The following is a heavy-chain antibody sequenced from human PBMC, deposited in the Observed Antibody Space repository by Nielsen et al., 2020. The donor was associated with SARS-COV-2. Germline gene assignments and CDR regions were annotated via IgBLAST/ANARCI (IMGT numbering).Heavy chain of an antibody. D-gene: IGHD4-11*01. Sequence: SETLSLTCTVSGGSISSSSYYWGWIRQPPGKGLEWIGSIYYSGSTYYNPSLKSRVTISVDTSKNQFSLKLSSVTAADTAVYYCARHRTADYTDAFDIWGQGTMVTVSS. CDR1: GGSISSSSYY. J-gene: IGHJ3*02. V-gene: IGHV4-39*01. CDR3: ARHRTADYTDAFDI. CDR2: IYYSGST.